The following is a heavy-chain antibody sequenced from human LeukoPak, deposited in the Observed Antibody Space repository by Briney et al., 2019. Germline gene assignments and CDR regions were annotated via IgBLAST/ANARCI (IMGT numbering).Heavy chain of an antibody. V-gene: IGHV4-4*07. CDR2: IYTSGST. CDR3: SRDWSTAYYDSSGAFDY. CDR1: GVSISSYY. Sequence: SETLSLTCTVSGVSISSYYWSWIRQPAGKGLEWIGRIYTSGSTNYNPSLKSRVTISVDKSKNQFSLKLSCVIGADTAVYHCSRDWSTAYYDSSGAFDYWGQGTLVTVSS. D-gene: IGHD3-22*01. J-gene: IGHJ4*02.